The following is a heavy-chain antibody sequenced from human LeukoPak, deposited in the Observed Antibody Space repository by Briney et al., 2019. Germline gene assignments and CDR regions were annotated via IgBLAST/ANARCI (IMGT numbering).Heavy chain of an antibody. CDR2: ISSSSSTI. Sequence: GGSLRLSCAASGFTFSSYSMNWVRQAPGKGLEWVSYISSSSSTIYYADSVKGRFTISRDNSKNTLYLQMNSLRAEDTAVYYCAKDGEDIVVVPAAHFDYWGQGTLVTVSS. CDR1: GFTFSSYS. V-gene: IGHV3-48*01. D-gene: IGHD2-2*01. J-gene: IGHJ4*02. CDR3: AKDGEDIVVVPAAHFDY.